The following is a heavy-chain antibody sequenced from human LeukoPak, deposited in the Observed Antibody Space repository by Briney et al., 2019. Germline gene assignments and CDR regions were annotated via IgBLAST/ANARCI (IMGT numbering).Heavy chain of an antibody. CDR1: GFTFSSYA. CDR3: AKESAVGELLYVRYYFDY. D-gene: IGHD3-10*01. V-gene: IGHV3-23*01. Sequence: GALRLSCAASGFTFSSYAMSWVRQAPGKGLEWVSAIRGSGGSTYYADSVKGRFTISRDNSKNTLYLQMNSLRAEDTAVYYCAKESAVGELLYVRYYFDYWGQGTLVTVSS. J-gene: IGHJ4*02. CDR2: IRGSGGST.